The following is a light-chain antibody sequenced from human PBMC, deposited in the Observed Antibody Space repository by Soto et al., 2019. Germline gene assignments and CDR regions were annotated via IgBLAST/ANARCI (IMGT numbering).Light chain of an antibody. J-gene: IGKJ2*01. CDR1: QSVGGD. CDR3: QHRTNWPPYT. CDR2: DTS. Sequence: EIVLTQTPATLSLSPGDRATLSCRAGQSVGGDLAWYQQKPGQAPRLLIYDTSTRATGIPARFSGSGFGTDFTLTISSLEPEDFAVYYCQHRTNWPPYTFGPGTKLEIK. V-gene: IGKV3-11*01.